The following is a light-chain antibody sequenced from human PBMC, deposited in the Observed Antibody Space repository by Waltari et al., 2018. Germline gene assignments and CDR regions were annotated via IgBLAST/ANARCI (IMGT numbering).Light chain of an antibody. Sequence: SSELPQDPAVSVALGQTVRITCQGDSLRTSYASWYQLKPGQAPVLVLYGKDKRPSGIPDRISGYSSGATSSLTITGAQAEDEADYYCSSRNGRANQVVFAGGTKVTVL. J-gene: IGLJ3*02. CDR3: SSRNGRANQVV. CDR2: GKD. CDR1: SLRTSY. V-gene: IGLV3-19*01.